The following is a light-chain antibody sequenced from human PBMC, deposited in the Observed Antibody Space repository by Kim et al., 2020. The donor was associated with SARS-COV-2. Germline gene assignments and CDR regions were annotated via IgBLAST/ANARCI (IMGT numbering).Light chain of an antibody. CDR3: HQYGSPPST. J-gene: IGKJ5*01. CDR1: RGVTSNY. V-gene: IGKV3-20*01. CDR2: IAS. Sequence: SPVEKATLSCRASRGVTSNYLAWYQQKPGQAPRLLIYIASSRATGIPDRFSGSGSGTEFTLTISRLEPEDFAVYYCHQYGSPPSTFGQGTRLDIK.